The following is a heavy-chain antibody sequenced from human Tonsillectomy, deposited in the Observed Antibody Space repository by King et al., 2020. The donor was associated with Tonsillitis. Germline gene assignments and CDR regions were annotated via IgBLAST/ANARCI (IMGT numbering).Heavy chain of an antibody. V-gene: IGHV3-30-3*01. D-gene: IGHD3-22*01. Sequence: VQLVESGGGVVQPGRSLRLSCAASGFTFSRNAMHWVRQAPGKGLEWVAVISYDGSNKYYADSVKGRFTISRDNSKNTLYLQMNSLRAEDTAVYYCARDRYYYDRSGYYYRYFDYWGQGTLVTVSS. CDR2: ISYDGSNK. CDR1: GFTFSRNA. CDR3: ARDRYYYDRSGYYYRYFDY. J-gene: IGHJ4*02.